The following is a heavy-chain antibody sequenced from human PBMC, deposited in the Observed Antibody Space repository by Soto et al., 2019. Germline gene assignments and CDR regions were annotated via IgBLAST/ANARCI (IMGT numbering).Heavy chain of an antibody. CDR3: ARGVIYIAAAGKRWFDP. CDR2: MSYTGGT. Sequence: PSETLSLTCAVSGGSISSGGYYWSWIRQHPEKGLEWIAYMSYTGGTYYNPSLKSRINISLDTSKNQFSLKLSSVTAADTAVYYCARGVIYIAAAGKRWFDPWGQGTLVTVSS. J-gene: IGHJ5*02. CDR1: GGSISSGGYY. V-gene: IGHV4-31*11. D-gene: IGHD6-13*01.